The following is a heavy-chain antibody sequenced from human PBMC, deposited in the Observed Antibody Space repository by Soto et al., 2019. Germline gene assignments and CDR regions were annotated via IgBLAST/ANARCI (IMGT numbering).Heavy chain of an antibody. D-gene: IGHD1-26*01. Sequence: QVHLVQSGGEVKKPGASVKVSCKASGYTFNRHGITWVRQAPGQGLEWMGWISGYNGDINYEQEFQGRVTLSSDTLTSTVYLELKSLRFDDTAVYYCARVRIVGAREIDFWGQGPLVTVSS. CDR2: ISGYNGDI. CDR3: ARVRIVGAREIDF. V-gene: IGHV1-18*04. CDR1: GYTFNRHG. J-gene: IGHJ4*02.